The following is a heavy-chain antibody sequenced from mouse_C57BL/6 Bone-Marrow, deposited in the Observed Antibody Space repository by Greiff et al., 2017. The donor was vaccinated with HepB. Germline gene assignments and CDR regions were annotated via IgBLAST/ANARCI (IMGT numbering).Heavy chain of an antibody. D-gene: IGHD1-1*01. J-gene: IGHJ1*03. CDR3: ARVGYGRYFDV. CDR2: IYPGSGNT. V-gene: IGHV1-76*01. Sequence: QVQLQQSGAELVRPGASVKLSCKASGYTFTDYYINWVKQRPGQGLEWIARIYPGSGNTYYNEKFKGKATLTAEKSSSTAYMPLSSLTSEDSAVYFCARVGYGRYFDVWGTGTTVTVSS. CDR1: GYTFTDYY.